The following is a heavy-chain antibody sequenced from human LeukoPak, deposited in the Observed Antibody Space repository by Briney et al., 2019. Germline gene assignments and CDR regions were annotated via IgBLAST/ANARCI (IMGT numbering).Heavy chain of an antibody. CDR2: IYFSGST. CDR1: GGSISSYY. Sequence: SSETLSLTCTVSGGSISSYYWSYIRQPPGKGLEWIGYIYFSGSTNYNPSLKSRVTTSVDKSKNQFSLKLSSVTAADTAVYYCARDPDWNDVLFDYWGQGTLVTVSS. V-gene: IGHV4-59*12. CDR3: ARDPDWNDVLFDY. J-gene: IGHJ4*02. D-gene: IGHD1-1*01.